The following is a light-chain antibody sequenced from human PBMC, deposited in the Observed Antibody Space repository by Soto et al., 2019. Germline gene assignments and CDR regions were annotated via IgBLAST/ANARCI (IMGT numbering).Light chain of an antibody. CDR3: LQHNSSHWT. Sequence: TKRTQSQSSLSAFVGHRITIACGEIQGIRNDLGWYPQKPGKAPKLLIYAASSLQSGVPSRFSGSGSGTEFTLTIISLQPEDFATYYCLQHNSSHWTFGPGTKVDIK. CDR1: QGIRND. CDR2: AAS. V-gene: IGKV1-17*01. J-gene: IGKJ3*01.